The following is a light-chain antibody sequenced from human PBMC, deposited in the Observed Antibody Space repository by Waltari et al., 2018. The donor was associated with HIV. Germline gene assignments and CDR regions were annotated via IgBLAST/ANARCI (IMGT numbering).Light chain of an antibody. CDR2: GAS. J-gene: IGKJ1*01. V-gene: IGKV3-20*01. CDR3: QQYGSSPRT. Sequence: EIVLTQSPGTLSLSPGERATLSCRASQSVSSSYLAWYQQKPGQAPRLLIYGASSRDTGIPDRFSGSGSGTDFTLTISSLEAEDVAVYYCQQYGSSPRTFGQGTKVEIK. CDR1: QSVSSSY.